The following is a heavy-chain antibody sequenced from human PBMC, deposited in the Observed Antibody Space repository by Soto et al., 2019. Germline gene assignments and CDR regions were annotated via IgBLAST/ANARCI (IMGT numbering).Heavy chain of an antibody. Sequence: GGSLRLSCAASRFIFSRFCMSWVRQAPWKGLEWVANINQDGNEKYYVDSVKGRFTISRDNAKNSLYLQMNSMRAEDTAVYHCARAPGDYSNYGGPFRDSYGMDVRSQGTKVTVS. J-gene: IGHJ6*02. CDR2: INQDGNEK. CDR1: RFIFSRFC. CDR3: ARAPGDYSNYGGPFRDSYGMDV. D-gene: IGHD4-4*01. V-gene: IGHV3-7*03.